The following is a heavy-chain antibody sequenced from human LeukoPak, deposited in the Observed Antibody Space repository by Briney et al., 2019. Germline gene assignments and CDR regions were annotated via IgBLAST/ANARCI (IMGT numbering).Heavy chain of an antibody. CDR3: ARGGLYWHI. CDR2: MTGSGSNI. D-gene: IGHD3-16*01. J-gene: IGHJ3*02. Sequence: GGSLRLSCAASGFTFSSYEMYWVRQGPGKGLEWVSYMTGSGSNIYYADSVKGRFTISRDNAKNSLYLQMNSLRAEDTAVYYCARGGLYWHIWGQGTMVTVSS. V-gene: IGHV3-48*03. CDR1: GFTFSSYE.